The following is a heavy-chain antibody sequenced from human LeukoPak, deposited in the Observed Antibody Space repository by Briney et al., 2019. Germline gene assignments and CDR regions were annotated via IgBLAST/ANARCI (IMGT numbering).Heavy chain of an antibody. CDR3: ARGERVAAAGTRSWFDP. Sequence: PSQTLSLTCAVSGGSISSGGYSWSWIRQPPGKGLEWIGYIYHSGSTYYNPSLKSRVTISVDRSKNQFSLKLSSVTAADTAVYYCARGERVAAAGTRSWFDPWGQGTLVTVSS. V-gene: IGHV4-30-2*01. D-gene: IGHD6-13*01. J-gene: IGHJ5*02. CDR1: GGSISSGGYS. CDR2: IYHSGST.